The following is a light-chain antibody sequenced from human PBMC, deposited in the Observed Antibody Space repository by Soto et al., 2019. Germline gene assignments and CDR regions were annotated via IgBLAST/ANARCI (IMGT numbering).Light chain of an antibody. J-gene: IGLJ3*02. V-gene: IGLV2-14*01. Sequence: QSVLTQPASVSGSPGQSITISCTGTSNDVGIYNYVSWYQQHPGKAPKLMIYEVTNRPSGVSDRFSGSKSDNTPSLTISGLQAEDEADYYCSSYTISSTWVFGGGTKLTVL. CDR3: SSYTISSTWV. CDR2: EVT. CDR1: SNDVGIYNY.